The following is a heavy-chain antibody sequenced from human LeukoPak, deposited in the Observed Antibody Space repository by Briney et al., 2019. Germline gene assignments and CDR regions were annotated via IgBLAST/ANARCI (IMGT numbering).Heavy chain of an antibody. CDR2: TSGSGGST. V-gene: IGHV3-23*01. CDR1: GFTFSSYA. D-gene: IGHD5-18*01. J-gene: IGHJ4*02. CDR3: AKSGGYSYVENFDY. Sequence: TGGSLRLSCAASGFTFSSYAMNWVRQAPGKGLEWVSGTSGSGGSTFYADSVKGRFTMSRDNSKNTLYLQMNSLRAEDTAVYYCAKSGGYSYVENFDYWGQGTLVTVSS.